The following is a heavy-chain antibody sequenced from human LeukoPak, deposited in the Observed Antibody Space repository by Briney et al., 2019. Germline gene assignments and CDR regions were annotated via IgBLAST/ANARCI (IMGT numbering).Heavy chain of an antibody. CDR1: GFTFSSNW. D-gene: IGHD5-18*01. CDR3: ARFSSGYSYGYDY. CDR2: INSDGSST. V-gene: IGHV3-74*01. Sequence: QPGRSLRLSCAASGFTFSSNWMHWVRQAPGKGLVWVSRINSDGSSTSYADSVKGRFTISRDNAKNTLYLQMNSLRAEDTAVYYCARFSSGYSYGYDYWGQGTLVTVSS. J-gene: IGHJ4*02.